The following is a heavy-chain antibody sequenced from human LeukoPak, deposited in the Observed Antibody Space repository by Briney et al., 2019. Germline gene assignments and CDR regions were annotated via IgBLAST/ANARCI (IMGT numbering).Heavy chain of an antibody. Sequence: PEGSLRLSCAASGFTFSSYAMSRVRQAPGKGLEWVSAISGSGGSTYYADSVKGRFTISRDNSKNTLYLQMNSLRAEDTAVYYCAKVIAVTIIYYGMDVWGQGTTVTVSS. CDR3: AKVIAVTIIYYGMDV. CDR2: ISGSGGST. CDR1: GFTFSSYA. J-gene: IGHJ6*02. D-gene: IGHD6-19*01. V-gene: IGHV3-23*01.